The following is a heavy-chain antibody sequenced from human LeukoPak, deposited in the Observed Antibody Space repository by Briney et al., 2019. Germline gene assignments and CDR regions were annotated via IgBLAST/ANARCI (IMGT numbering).Heavy chain of an antibody. V-gene: IGHV1-2*02. CDR3: ARHRDFDSTGYYYPLFDY. Sequence: ASVKVSCKASGYTFTGYHLHWVRQAPGQGLEWMGWINANHDGTNDAQQFQGRVTITRNTSLSTAYMELSRLRSDDAAVYYCARHRDFDSTGYYYPLFDYWGQGTLVTVSS. D-gene: IGHD3-22*01. J-gene: IGHJ4*02. CDR2: INANHDGT. CDR1: GYTFTGYH.